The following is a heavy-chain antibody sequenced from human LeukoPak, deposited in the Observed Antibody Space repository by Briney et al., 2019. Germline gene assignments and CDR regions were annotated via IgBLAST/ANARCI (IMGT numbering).Heavy chain of an antibody. CDR2: VSSSSAYI. Sequence: GGSLRLSCAASGFTFSSYWMHWVRQAPGKRLEWVSSVSSSSAYIYYADSVKGRFTISRDNAKNSLYLQMHSLRAEDTAVYYCATNPYYGSGSYPWRWGQGTLVTVSS. V-gene: IGHV3-21*01. CDR1: GFTFSSYW. CDR3: ATNPYYGSGSYPWR. D-gene: IGHD3-10*01. J-gene: IGHJ4*02.